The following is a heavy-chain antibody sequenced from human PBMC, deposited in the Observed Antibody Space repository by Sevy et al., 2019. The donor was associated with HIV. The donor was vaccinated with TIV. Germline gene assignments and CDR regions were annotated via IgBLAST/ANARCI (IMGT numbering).Heavy chain of an antibody. D-gene: IGHD3-10*01. CDR1: GFSLSTSGVG. CDR3: AHSGGSGTPHY. Sequence: SGPTLVNPTQTLTLTCTFSGFSLSTSGVGVGWIRQPPGKALAWLALIYWNDDKRYSPSLKSRLTITRDTSKNQVVLTMTNMDPVDTATYYCAHSGGSGTPHYWGQGTLVTVSS. V-gene: IGHV2-5*01. CDR2: IYWNDDK. J-gene: IGHJ4*02.